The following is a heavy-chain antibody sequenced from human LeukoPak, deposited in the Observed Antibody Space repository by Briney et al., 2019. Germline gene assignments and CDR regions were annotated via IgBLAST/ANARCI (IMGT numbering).Heavy chain of an antibody. Sequence: PSETLSLTCAVYGGSFSGYYWSWIRQPPGKGLEWIGEINHSGSTNYNPSLKSRVTISVDTSKNQFSLKLSSVTAADTAVYYCARGCLRYDFWRGHHNWFDPWGQGTLVTVSS. J-gene: IGHJ5*02. D-gene: IGHD3-3*01. V-gene: IGHV4-34*01. CDR3: ARGCLRYDFWRGHHNWFDP. CDR1: GGSFSGYY. CDR2: INHSGST.